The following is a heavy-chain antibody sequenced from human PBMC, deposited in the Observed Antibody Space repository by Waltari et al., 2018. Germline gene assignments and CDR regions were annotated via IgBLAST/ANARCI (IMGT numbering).Heavy chain of an antibody. V-gene: IGHV1-3*03. CDR2: INAGDGNT. CDR1: GYTFNRFA. D-gene: IGHD2-2*01. CDR3: ARGRSNAQRYYYGMDV. Sequence: QVQLVQSGAEVKKPGASVKVSCKASGYTFNRFAIHWVRQAPGQRLEWMGWINAGDGNTKYSQEFQGRVTITRDTSISTAYMELSSLRSEDTAVYYCARGRSNAQRYYYGMDVWGQGTTVTVSS. J-gene: IGHJ6*02.